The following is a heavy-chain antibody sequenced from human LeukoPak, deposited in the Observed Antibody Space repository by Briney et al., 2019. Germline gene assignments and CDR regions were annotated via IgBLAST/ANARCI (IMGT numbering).Heavy chain of an antibody. CDR3: ARGYLKTGFGS. Sequence: SQTLSLTCAISGDSVSTKSATWNWIRQSPSRGLEWLGRAFYTYNWNSGYAGSVRGRIIITPDTCKNQFSLHLNSVTPEDSAVYYCARGYLKTGFGSWGQGTLVTVCS. CDR2: AFYTYNWNS. CDR1: GDSVSTKSAT. D-gene: IGHD5-18*01. V-gene: IGHV6-1*01. J-gene: IGHJ4*02.